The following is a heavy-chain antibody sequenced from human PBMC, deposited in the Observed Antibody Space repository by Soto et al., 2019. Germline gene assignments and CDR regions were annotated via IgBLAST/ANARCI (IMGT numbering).Heavy chain of an antibody. CDR2: IIPILGIA. CDR3: ARSVVVPAAMFWFDP. Sequence: SVKVSCKASGGTFSSYTISWVRQAPGQGLEWMGRIIPILGIANYAQKFQGRVTITADKSTSTAYMELSSLRSEDTAVYYCARSVVVPAAMFWFDPWGQGTLVTVSS. CDR1: GGTFSSYT. V-gene: IGHV1-69*02. J-gene: IGHJ5*02. D-gene: IGHD2-2*01.